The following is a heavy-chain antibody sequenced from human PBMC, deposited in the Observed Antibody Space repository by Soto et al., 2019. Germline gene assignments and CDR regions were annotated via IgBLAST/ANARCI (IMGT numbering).Heavy chain of an antibody. CDR2: IIPIFGTA. Sequence: SVKVSCKASGGTFSSYAISWVRQAPGQGLEWMGGIIPIFGTANYAQKFQGRVTITADESTSTVYMELRSLRSDDTAVYYCARDGYFDYWGPGTLVTVSS. CDR1: GGTFSSYA. J-gene: IGHJ4*02. V-gene: IGHV1-69*13. CDR3: ARDGYFDY.